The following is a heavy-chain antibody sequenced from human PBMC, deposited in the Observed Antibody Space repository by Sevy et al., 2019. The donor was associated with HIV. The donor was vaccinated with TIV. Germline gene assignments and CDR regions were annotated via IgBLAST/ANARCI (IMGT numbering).Heavy chain of an antibody. V-gene: IGHV3-21*04. CDR3: AKVRVAVTRDFDY. CDR1: GFTFSSYS. CDR2: ISSSSSYI. D-gene: IGHD1-26*01. Sequence: GGSLRLSCAASGFTFSSYSMNWVRQAPGKGLEWVSSISSSSSYIYYADSVKGRFTISRDNSKNTLYLQMNSLRPEDTAVYYCAKVRVAVTRDFDYWGQGTLVTVSS. J-gene: IGHJ4*02.